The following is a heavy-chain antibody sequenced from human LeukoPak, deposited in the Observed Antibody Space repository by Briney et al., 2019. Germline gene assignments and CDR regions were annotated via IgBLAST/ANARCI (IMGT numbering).Heavy chain of an antibody. CDR3: SRESGPFCPFGH. CDR2: ISLAGRT. D-gene: IGHD1-26*01. J-gene: IGHJ4*02. V-gene: IGHV4-4*02. CDR1: GGSITTTNY. Sequence: PSETLSLTCGVSGGSITTTNYWSWVRQPPGGGLEWIGEISLAGRTRYNPSLQSRVHISIDESKDHLYLNLASVTAADTAVYYCSRESGPFCPFGHWGQGTLVAVTS.